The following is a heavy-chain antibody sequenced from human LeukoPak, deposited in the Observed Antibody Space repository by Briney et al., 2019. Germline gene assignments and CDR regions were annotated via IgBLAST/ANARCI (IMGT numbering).Heavy chain of an antibody. CDR1: GGSISSYY. CDR3: ARDQVAVAGMGFGY. CDR2: IYYSGST. D-gene: IGHD6-19*01. Sequence: KSSETLSLTCTVSGGSISSYYWSWIRQPPGKGLEWIGYIYYSGSTNYNPSLKSRVTISVDTSKNQFSLKLSSVTAADTAVYYCARDQVAVAGMGFGYWGQGTLVTVSS. V-gene: IGHV4-59*01. J-gene: IGHJ4*02.